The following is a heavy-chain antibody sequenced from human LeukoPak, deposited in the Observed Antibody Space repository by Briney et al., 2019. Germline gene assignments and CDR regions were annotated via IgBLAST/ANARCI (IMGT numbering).Heavy chain of an antibody. J-gene: IGHJ4*02. Sequence: PGRSLRLSCAASGFTFSSYAMHWVRQAPGKGLEWVSYISSSSNARDYADSVKGRFTISRDNAKSSLYLQMNSLRAEDSALYYCARGGAARPDYWGQGTLVTVSS. CDR2: ISSSSNAR. D-gene: IGHD6-6*01. CDR3: ARGGAARPDY. V-gene: IGHV3-48*01. CDR1: GFTFSSYA.